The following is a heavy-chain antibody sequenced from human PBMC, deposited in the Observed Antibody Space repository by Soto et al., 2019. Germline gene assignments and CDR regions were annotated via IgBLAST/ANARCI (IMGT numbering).Heavy chain of an antibody. CDR1: GYTFTSYY. V-gene: IGHV1-46*01. CDR3: ARAGYSNSWYSYGS. J-gene: IGHJ5*02. Sequence: QVHLVQSGAEVKKPGASVKVSCKASGYTFTSYYMHWVRQAPGQGLEWMGIINPSGGSTTYAQKCQGRVPXXRXTXXSTVYMELSSLRSDDTAVYYCARAGYSNSWYSYGSWGQGTQVTVSS. CDR2: INPSGGST. D-gene: IGHD6-13*01.